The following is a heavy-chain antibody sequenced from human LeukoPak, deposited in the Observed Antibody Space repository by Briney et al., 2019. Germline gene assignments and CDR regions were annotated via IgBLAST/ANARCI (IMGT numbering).Heavy chain of an antibody. D-gene: IGHD2-2*01. CDR1: RFTLNTNY. CDR3: ARAKKTYCSSTSCYYYYMDV. Sequence: GGSLRLSRAASRFTLNTNYMKWVRQVPGEGLEWVSVIYAGGNTYYADSVKERFTISRDNSRNTLYLQMNSLRGDDTAVYYCARAKKTYCSSTSCYYYYMDVWGKGTTVTVSS. CDR2: IYAGGNT. V-gene: IGHV3-66*01. J-gene: IGHJ6*03.